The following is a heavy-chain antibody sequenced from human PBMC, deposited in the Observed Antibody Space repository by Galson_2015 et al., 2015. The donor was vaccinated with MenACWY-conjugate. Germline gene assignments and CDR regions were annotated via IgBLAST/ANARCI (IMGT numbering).Heavy chain of an antibody. CDR1: GGSISSGYY. J-gene: IGHJ4*02. CDR2: IYHSGST. D-gene: IGHD6-19*01. Sequence: ETLSLTCTVSGGSISSGYYWGWLRQPPGKGLEWIGSIYHSGSTYYNPSLKSRVPISVDTSKNQFSLKLSSVTAADTAVYYCAREEDGYSSGSFDYWGQGTLVTVSS. V-gene: IGHV4-38-2*02. CDR3: AREEDGYSSGSFDY.